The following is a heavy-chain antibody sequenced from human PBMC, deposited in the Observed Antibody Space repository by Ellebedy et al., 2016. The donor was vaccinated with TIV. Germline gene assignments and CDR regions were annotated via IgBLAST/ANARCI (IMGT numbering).Heavy chain of an antibody. V-gene: IGHV1-2*02. CDR1: GGTFSSYA. J-gene: IGHJ4*02. Sequence: ASVKVSXKASGGTFSSYAISWVRQAPGQGLEWMGWINPNSGGTNYAQKFQGRVTMTRDTSISTAYMELSRLRSDDTAVYYCARDPGTTSSGLTWDGDYFDYWGQGTLVTVSS. D-gene: IGHD1-1*01. CDR2: INPNSGGT. CDR3: ARDPGTTSSGLTWDGDYFDY.